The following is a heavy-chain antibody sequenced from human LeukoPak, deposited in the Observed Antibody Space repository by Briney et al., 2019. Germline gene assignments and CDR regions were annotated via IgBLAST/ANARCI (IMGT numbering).Heavy chain of an antibody. V-gene: IGHV3-23*01. CDR2: ISGSGGST. CDR3: ARASGSYEKYYFDY. D-gene: IGHD1-26*01. CDR1: GFTFSSYA. J-gene: IGHJ4*02. Sequence: PGGSLRLSCAASGFTFSSYAMSWVRQTPGKGLEWVSAISGSGGSTYYADSVKGRFTISRDNSKNTLYLQMNSLRAEDMAVYYCARASGSYEKYYFDYWGQGTLVTVSS.